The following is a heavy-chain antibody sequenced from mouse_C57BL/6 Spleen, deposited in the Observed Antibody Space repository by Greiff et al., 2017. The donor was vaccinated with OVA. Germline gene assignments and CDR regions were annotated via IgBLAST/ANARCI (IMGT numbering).Heavy chain of an antibody. D-gene: IGHD2-3*01. CDR2: ISGGGGNT. Sequence: EVQRVESGGGLVKPGGSLTLSCAASGFTFSSYTMSWVRQTPEKRLEWVATISGGGGNTYYPDSVKGRFTISRDNAKNTLYLQMSSLRSEDTALYYCARHDGYSDYFDYWGQGTTLTVSS. CDR3: ARHDGYSDYFDY. V-gene: IGHV5-9*01. J-gene: IGHJ2*01. CDR1: GFTFSSYT.